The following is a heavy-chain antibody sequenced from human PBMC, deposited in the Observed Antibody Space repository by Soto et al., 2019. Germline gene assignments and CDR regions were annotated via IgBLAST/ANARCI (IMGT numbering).Heavy chain of an antibody. CDR1: GGSISSGGYS. D-gene: IGHD3-9*01. V-gene: IGHV4-30-2*01. J-gene: IGHJ4*02. CDR3: GANRDMSDY. CDR2: IYHSGST. Sequence: RSLTCAVSGGSISSGGYSWSWIRQPPGKGLEWIGYIYHSGSTYYNPSLKSRVTISVDRSKNQFSLKLSSVTAADTAVYYCGANRDMSDYWGQGTLVTVSS.